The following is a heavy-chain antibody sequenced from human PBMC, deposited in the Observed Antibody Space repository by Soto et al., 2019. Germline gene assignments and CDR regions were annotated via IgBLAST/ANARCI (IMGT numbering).Heavy chain of an antibody. V-gene: IGHV4-31*02. Sequence: QVRLQEWSPGLVKPSQTLSLKCSVSGGSITTGGRYWSWIRQLPGKGLEWIGDIYYSGNTYYNASLKSRVTISVEAAKNQFSLKLSSVTAADTAVYYCAQALVFTGGDGYDIWGQGRLVNVSS. CDR2: IYYSGNT. J-gene: IGHJ3*02. CDR3: AQALVFTGGDGYDI. D-gene: IGHD1-1*01. CDR1: GGSITTGGRY.